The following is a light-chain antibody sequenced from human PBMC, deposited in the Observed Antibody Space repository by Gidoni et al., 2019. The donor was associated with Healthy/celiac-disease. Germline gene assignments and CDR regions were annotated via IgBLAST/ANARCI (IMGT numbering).Light chain of an antibody. CDR1: QSVLYSSNNKNY. CDR2: WAS. V-gene: IGKV4-1*01. CDR3: QQDYSTPLT. J-gene: IGKJ4*01. Sequence: DIVMTQSSDSLAVSLGERATINCKSSQSVLYSSNNKNYVAWYQQKPGQPPKLLIYWASTRESGVPDRFSGSGSGTDFTLTISSLQAEDVAVYYCQQDYSTPLTVGGGTKVEIK.